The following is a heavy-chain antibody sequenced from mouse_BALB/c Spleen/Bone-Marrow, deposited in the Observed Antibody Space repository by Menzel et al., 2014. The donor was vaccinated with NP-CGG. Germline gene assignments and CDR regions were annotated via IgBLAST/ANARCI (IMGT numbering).Heavy chain of an antibody. CDR3: ASLYGHPGY. J-gene: IGHJ2*01. D-gene: IGHD1-2*01. V-gene: IGHV3-6*02. CDR1: DYSITSGYY. CDR2: ISYDGTN. Sequence: VQLKESGPGLVKPSQSLSLTCSVTDYSITSGYYWNWIRQFPGNKLEWMGYISYDGTNNYNPSLKNRISITRDTSKNQFFLKLNSVTTEDTATYYCASLYGHPGYWGQGTTLTVSS.